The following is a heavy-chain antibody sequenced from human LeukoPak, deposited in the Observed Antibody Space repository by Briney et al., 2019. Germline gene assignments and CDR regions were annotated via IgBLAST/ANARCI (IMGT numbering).Heavy chain of an antibody. Sequence: GGSLRLSCAASGFTFDDYAMHWVRQAPGKGLEWVSGISWNIGTIGYADSVKGRFTISRDNAKNSLYLQMNSLRSEDTAVYYCAPEPPYYDILTDYDPKTWFDSWGQGTLVTVSS. D-gene: IGHD3-9*01. V-gene: IGHV3-9*01. CDR1: GFTFDDYA. J-gene: IGHJ5*01. CDR2: ISWNIGTI. CDR3: APEPPYYDILTDYDPKTWFDS.